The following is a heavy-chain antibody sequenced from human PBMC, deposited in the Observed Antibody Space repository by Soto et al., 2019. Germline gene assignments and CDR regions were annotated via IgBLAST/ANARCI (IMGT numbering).Heavy chain of an antibody. V-gene: IGHV3-11*01. CDR2: ISSSGSTI. CDR1: GFTFSDYY. CDR3: ARDRCSSTSCYIDHFDY. D-gene: IGHD2-2*02. J-gene: IGHJ4*02. Sequence: GGSLRLSCAASGFTFSDYYMSWIRQAPGKGLEWVSYISSSGSTIYYADSVKGRFTISRDNAKNSLYLQMNSLRAEDTAVYYCARDRCSSTSCYIDHFDYWGQGTLVTVSS.